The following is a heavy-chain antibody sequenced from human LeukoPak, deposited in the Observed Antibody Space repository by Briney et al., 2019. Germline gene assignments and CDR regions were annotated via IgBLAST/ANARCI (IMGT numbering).Heavy chain of an antibody. J-gene: IGHJ4*02. CDR1: GGSISSYY. V-gene: IGHV4-59*01. CDR2: IYYSGST. D-gene: IGHD3-10*01. CDR3: ARIYGSGSYHLDY. Sequence: SETLSLTCTVSGGSISSYYWSWIRQPPGKGLEWIGYIYYSGSTNYNPSLKSRVTISVDTSKNQFSLKLSSVTAADTAVYYCARIYGSGSYHLDYWGQGTLVTVSS.